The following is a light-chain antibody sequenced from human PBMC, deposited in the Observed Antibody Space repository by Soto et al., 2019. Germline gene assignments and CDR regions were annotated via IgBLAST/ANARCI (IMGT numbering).Light chain of an antibody. CDR3: QQYGDGLPDT. J-gene: IGKJ2*01. Sequence: EIVMTKSAATLSVSPGERSTLSCIASQSFSSNLAWYQQTPGQAPSLLIYGASTRATGVPARFGGSGSGTEFTLTISGLQSEAFAVYYCQQYGDGLPDTFGQGTKVDI. CDR1: QSFSSN. CDR2: GAS. V-gene: IGKV3-15*01.